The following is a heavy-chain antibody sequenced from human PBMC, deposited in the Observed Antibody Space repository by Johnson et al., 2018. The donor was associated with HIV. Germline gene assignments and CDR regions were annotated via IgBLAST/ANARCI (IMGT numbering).Heavy chain of an antibody. Sequence: VQLVESGGGVVQPGRSLRLSCAASGFTFSNYGMHWVRQAPGKGLEYVAAISKNGDSTFYADSVKGRFTIFRDNAKNTLSLQMGSLRVEDMGIYYCAMPYYFDSGVYQWGQGTLVTVSS. CDR1: GFTFSNYG. J-gene: IGHJ3*01. D-gene: IGHD3-22*01. CDR3: AMPYYFDSGVYQ. V-gene: IGHV3-64*07. CDR2: ISKNGDST.